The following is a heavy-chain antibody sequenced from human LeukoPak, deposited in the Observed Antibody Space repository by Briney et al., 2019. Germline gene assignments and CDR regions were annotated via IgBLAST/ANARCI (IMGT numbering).Heavy chain of an antibody. CDR3: ATLYSSTWPIY. CDR2: IYPGDYDT. D-gene: IGHD6-13*01. CDR1: GYSFTSYW. J-gene: IGHJ4*02. V-gene: IGHV5-51*01. Sequence: GESLKISCKGSGYSFTSYWIGWVRQMPGKGLEYMGIIYPGDYDTRYSPSFQGHVTISADKSIGTAFLQWSSLKASDTAMYYCATLYSSTWPIYWGQGTLVTVSS.